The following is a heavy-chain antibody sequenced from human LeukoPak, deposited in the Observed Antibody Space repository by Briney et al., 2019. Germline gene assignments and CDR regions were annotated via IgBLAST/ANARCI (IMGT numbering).Heavy chain of an antibody. D-gene: IGHD3-10*01. V-gene: IGHV4-34*01. CDR1: GGSFSGYY. J-gene: IGHJ6*03. CDR3: ARLRRHYYGSGSYYRNYMDV. Sequence: SETLSLTCAVYGGSFSGYYWSWIRQPPGKGLEWIGEINHSGSTNYNPSLKSRVTISVDTPKNQFSLKLSSVTAADTAVYYCARLRRHYYGSGSYYRNYMDVWGKGTTVTISS. CDR2: INHSGST.